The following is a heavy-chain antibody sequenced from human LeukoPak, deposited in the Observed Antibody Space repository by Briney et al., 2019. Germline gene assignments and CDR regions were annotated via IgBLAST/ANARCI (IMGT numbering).Heavy chain of an antibody. CDR3: ARVGVDKFRAFDH. J-gene: IGHJ4*02. CDR1: GFTFSDNY. Sequence: GGSLRLSCVGSGFTFSDNYVDWVRQAPGKGLEWVGRTRKTGNNYMTHYAASVKGRFTISRDDSKNSLYLQMKSLKAEDTAIYYCARVGVDKFRAFDHWGQGTLVTVSS. D-gene: IGHD3-3*01. CDR2: TRKTGNNYMT. V-gene: IGHV3-72*01.